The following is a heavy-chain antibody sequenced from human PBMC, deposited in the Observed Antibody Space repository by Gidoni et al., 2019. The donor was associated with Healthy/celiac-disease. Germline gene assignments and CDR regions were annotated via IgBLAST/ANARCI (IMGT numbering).Heavy chain of an antibody. D-gene: IGHD5-18*01. V-gene: IGHV3-21*01. Sequence: EVQLVESGGGLVKPGGSLRLSCAASGFTFSSYSMNWVRQAPGKGLEWVSSISSSSSYIYYADSVKGRFTISRDNAKNSLYLQMNSLRAEDTAVYYCARGLDTAMVTYYFDYWGQGTLVTVSS. CDR3: ARGLDTAMVTYYFDY. J-gene: IGHJ4*02. CDR1: GFTFSSYS. CDR2: ISSSSSYI.